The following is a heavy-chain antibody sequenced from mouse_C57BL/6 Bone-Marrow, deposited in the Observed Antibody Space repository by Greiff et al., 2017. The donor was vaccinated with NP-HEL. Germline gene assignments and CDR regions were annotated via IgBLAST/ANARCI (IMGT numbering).Heavy chain of an antibody. V-gene: IGHV1-63*01. J-gene: IGHJ2*01. CDR3: ARYYYGSGYDDFDY. CDR2: IYPGGGYT. D-gene: IGHD1-1*01. Sequence: QVQLKESGAELVRPGTSVKMSCKASGYTFTNYWIGWAKQRPGHGLEWIGDIYPGGGYTNYNEKFKGKATLTADKSSSTAYMQFSSLTSEDSAIYYCARYYYGSGYDDFDYWGQGTTLTVSS. CDR1: GYTFTNYW.